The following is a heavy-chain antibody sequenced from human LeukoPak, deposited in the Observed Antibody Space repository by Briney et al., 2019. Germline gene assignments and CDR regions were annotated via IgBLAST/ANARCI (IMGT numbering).Heavy chain of an antibody. V-gene: IGHV1-2*02. CDR3: ASWRESCSGGSCYGIYYYYYGMDV. D-gene: IGHD2-15*01. CDR2: INPNSGGT. J-gene: IGHJ6*02. Sequence: ASVKVSCKASGYTFTGYYMHWVRQAPGQGLEWMGWINPNSGGTNYAQKFQGRVTMTRDTSTSTAYMELSRLRSDDTAVYYCASWRESCSGGSCYGIYYYYYGMDVWGQGTTVTVSS. CDR1: GYTFTGYY.